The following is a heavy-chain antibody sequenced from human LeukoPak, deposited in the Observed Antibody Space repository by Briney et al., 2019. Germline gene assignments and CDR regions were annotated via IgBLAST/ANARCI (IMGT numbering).Heavy chain of an antibody. D-gene: IGHD4-17*01. Sequence: GGSLRLSGAASGFTFSSYSMNWVRQAPGKGLELISGIGANGGATYYADSVKGRFTISRDNSRETLYLHMNGLRADDTAVYYCGRDPNGDYLGAFDFWGQGTTVSVSS. CDR1: GFTFSSYS. V-gene: IGHV3-23*01. J-gene: IGHJ3*01. CDR3: GRDPNGDYLGAFDF. CDR2: IGANGGAT.